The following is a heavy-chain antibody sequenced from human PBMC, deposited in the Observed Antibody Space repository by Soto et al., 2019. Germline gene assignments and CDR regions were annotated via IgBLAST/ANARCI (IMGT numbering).Heavy chain of an antibody. CDR3: VRGGVFDI. CDR2: IYSAGNA. CDR1: NGSITGYY. Sequence: QVRLQESGPGLVKPSETLSLRCTVSNGSITGYYWSWVRQPAGKGLEWIGRIYSAGNANYNPSLKSRVTLSVDTSQDRCSVELTSVTAADTAMYDWVRGGVFDIGGRGTQVTVSS. V-gene: IGHV4-4*07. D-gene: IGHD3-10*01. J-gene: IGHJ3*02.